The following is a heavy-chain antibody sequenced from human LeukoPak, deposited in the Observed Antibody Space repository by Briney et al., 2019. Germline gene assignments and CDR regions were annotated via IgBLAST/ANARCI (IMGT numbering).Heavy chain of an antibody. CDR3: AKQSYGDYGYFQH. CDR2: INPSGGST. V-gene: IGHV1-46*01. J-gene: IGHJ1*01. CDR1: GYTFTSYY. D-gene: IGHD4-17*01. Sequence: ASVKVSCKASGYTFTSYYMHWVRQAPGQGLEWMGIINPSGGSTSYAQKFQGRVTMTRDMSTSTVYMELSSLRSEDTAVYYCAKQSYGDYGYFQHWGQGTLVTVSS.